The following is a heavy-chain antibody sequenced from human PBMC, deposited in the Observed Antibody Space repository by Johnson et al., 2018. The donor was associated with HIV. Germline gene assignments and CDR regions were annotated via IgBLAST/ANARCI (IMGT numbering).Heavy chain of an antibody. J-gene: IGHJ3*02. D-gene: IGHD6-19*01. CDR1: GFTFSDYY. CDR2: IKCDGNEK. V-gene: IGHV3-52*01. CDR3: VRDREYGLAWGWALDI. Sequence: EVQLLESGGGLVKPGGSLRLSCAASGFTFSDYYMSWIRQAPERGLEWVADIKCDGNEKYYVDSVKGRLTISRDNAKNSLYLQVNSLRAEDMTMYYCVRDREYGLAWGWALDIWGQGTTVTVSS.